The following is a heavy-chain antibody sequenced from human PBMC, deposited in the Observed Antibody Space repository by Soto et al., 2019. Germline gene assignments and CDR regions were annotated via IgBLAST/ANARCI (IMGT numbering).Heavy chain of an antibody. CDR3: ARGLNRPFLEWLFYGDY. J-gene: IGHJ4*02. Sequence: QVQLVQSGGEVKKPGASVKVSCKASGYTFNSYGIAWVRQAPGQGIEWMGWINAYNGNTDYAQKLQGRITMTTDTSTSTAYRELRRLRSDDTVVYYCARGLNRPFLEWLFYGDYWVQGTLVTVSS. CDR1: GYTFNSYG. CDR2: INAYNGNT. D-gene: IGHD3-3*02. V-gene: IGHV1-18*01.